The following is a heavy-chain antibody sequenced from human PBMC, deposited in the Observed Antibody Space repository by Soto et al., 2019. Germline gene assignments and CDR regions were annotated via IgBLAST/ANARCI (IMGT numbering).Heavy chain of an antibody. CDR2: ISSTTNYI. V-gene: IGHV3-21*06. CDR1: GFTFTRYS. Sequence: KSGGSLRLSCAASGFTFTRYSMNWVRQAPGKGLEWVSSISSTTNYIYYGDSMKGPFTISRDNAKNSLYLEMNSLRAEDTAVYYCESESEALRSNFDYWGQGTLVTV. CDR3: ESESEALRSNFDY. J-gene: IGHJ4*02.